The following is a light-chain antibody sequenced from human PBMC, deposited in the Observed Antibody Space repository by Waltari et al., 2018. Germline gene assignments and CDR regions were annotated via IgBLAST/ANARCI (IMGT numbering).Light chain of an antibody. CDR3: QYYNSPGT. CDR1: QSISTW. V-gene: IGKV1-5*03. J-gene: IGKJ1*01. CDR2: KAS. Sequence: DIQMTQSPSTLSASVADRVTITCRARQSISTWLAWYQQKPGKAPKLLMYKASNLESGVPSRLSGSGSGAEFPRTISGLQPDDVATDYWQYYNSPGTFGQGTKVEIK.